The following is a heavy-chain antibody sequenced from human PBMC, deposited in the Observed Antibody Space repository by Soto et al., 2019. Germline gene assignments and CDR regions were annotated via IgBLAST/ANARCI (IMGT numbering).Heavy chain of an antibody. Sequence: SGPTLVNPTQTLTLTCTFSGFSLSTSGVGVGWIRQPPGKALEWLGIIYWDDDKRYSPSLKSRVTITKDTFKNQLVLTMTNMDPVDTATYYCAHLPLKQLWPRAPVVYWGQGTPVTAPQ. CDR3: AHLPLKQLWPRAPVVY. CDR1: GFSLSTSGVG. CDR2: IYWDDDK. V-gene: IGHV2-5*02. D-gene: IGHD5-18*01. J-gene: IGHJ4*02.